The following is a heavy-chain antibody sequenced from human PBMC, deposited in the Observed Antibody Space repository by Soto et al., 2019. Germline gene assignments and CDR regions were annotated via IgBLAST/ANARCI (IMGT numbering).Heavy chain of an antibody. Sequence: LRLSCAASGFTFSNYAMHWVRQAPGKGLEWVAIIWHDGNNKYYADSVRGRFIISRDNSKNRLYMQMNSLRAEDTAVYYCASDLVGASDSYGLDVWGQGTPVTVSS. CDR1: GFTFSNYA. CDR2: IWHDGNNK. D-gene: IGHD1-26*01. V-gene: IGHV3-33*01. J-gene: IGHJ6*02. CDR3: ASDLVGASDSYGLDV.